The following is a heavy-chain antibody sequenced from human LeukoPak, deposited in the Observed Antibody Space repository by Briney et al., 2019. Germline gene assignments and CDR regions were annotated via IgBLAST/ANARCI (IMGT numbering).Heavy chain of an antibody. V-gene: IGHV1-69*13. CDR1: GGTFSSYA. CDR2: IIPIFGTA. Sequence: ASVKVSCKASGGTFSSYAISWVRQAPGQGLEWMGGIIPIFGTANYAQKFQGRATITADESTSTAYMELSSLRSEDTAVYYCARDRLLYIAAAGSFYYYGMDVWGQGTTVTVSS. CDR3: ARDRLLYIAAAGSFYYYGMDV. D-gene: IGHD6-13*01. J-gene: IGHJ6*02.